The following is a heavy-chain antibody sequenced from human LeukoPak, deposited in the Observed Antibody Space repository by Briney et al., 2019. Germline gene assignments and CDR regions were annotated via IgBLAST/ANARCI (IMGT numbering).Heavy chain of an antibody. V-gene: IGHV4-34*01. D-gene: IGHD3-10*01. CDR2: INHSGST. Sequence: SETLSLTCAVYGGSFSGYYWSWIRQPPGKGLEWIGEINHSGSTNYNPSLKSRVTISVDTSKNQFSLKLSSVTAADTAVYYCARERDVLPWFGELLSGKYYYYYYMDVWGKGTTVTISS. CDR1: GGSFSGYY. CDR3: ARERDVLPWFGELLSGKYYYYYYMDV. J-gene: IGHJ6*03.